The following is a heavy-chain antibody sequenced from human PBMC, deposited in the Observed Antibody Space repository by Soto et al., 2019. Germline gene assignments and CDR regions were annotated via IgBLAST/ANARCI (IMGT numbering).Heavy chain of an antibody. CDR3: AGGGNSLAFPY. CDR2: IYYSGST. J-gene: IGHJ4*02. Sequence: SETLSLTCTVSGGSISSSSYYWGWIRQPPGKGLEWIGSIYYSGSTYYNPSLKSRVTISVDTSKNQLSLKLSSVTAADTAVYYCAGGGNSLAFPYWGQGTLVTVSS. D-gene: IGHD2-21*02. V-gene: IGHV4-39*01. CDR1: GGSISSSSYY.